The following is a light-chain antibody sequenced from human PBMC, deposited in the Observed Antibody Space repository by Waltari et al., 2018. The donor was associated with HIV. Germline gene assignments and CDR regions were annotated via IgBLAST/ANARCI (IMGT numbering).Light chain of an antibody. Sequence: QLVLTQSPSASASLGASVKLTCTLSSGHSSYAIAWHQQTAEKGPRYLMKLNSDGSHNKGDGIPARFSGSSSGAERYLTISSLQSEDEADYYCQTWGTGIRVFGGGTKLTVL. V-gene: IGLV4-69*01. CDR2: LNSDGSH. J-gene: IGLJ2*01. CDR1: SGHSSYA. CDR3: QTWGTGIRV.